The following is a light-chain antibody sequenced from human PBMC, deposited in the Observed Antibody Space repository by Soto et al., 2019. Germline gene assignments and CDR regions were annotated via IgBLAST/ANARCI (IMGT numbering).Light chain of an antibody. J-gene: IGKJ1*01. V-gene: IGKV3-15*01. Sequence: EIVMTQSPATLSVSPGERATLSCRASQSVNSNLAWYQQKPGQAPRLLIYGASSRATGIPARFSGSGSGTEFTHTITRLQSEDFAVYYCQQYNSLPRTFGQGTKVEIK. CDR3: QQYNSLPRT. CDR2: GAS. CDR1: QSVNSN.